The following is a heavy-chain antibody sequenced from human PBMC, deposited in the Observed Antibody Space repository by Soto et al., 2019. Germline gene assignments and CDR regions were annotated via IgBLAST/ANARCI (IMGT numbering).Heavy chain of an antibody. Sequence: QLLQSGAEVRKPGASVKVSCKASGYTFIDYYMHWVRQAPGQGLEWMGWINPDTDDTHYAQKFQGRLIMTRDTSINTVYMKLSRLPSDDTAVYYCARDYFDRSGLYGMDLWGQGTTVTVSS. V-gene: IGHV1-2*02. D-gene: IGHD3-22*01. CDR2: INPDTDDT. J-gene: IGHJ6*02. CDR1: GYTFIDYY. CDR3: ARDYFDRSGLYGMDL.